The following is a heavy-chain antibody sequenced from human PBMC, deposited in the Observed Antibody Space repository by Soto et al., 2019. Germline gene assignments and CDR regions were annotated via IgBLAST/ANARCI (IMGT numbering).Heavy chain of an antibody. CDR1: GFTFSSYA. CDR2: ISGSGGST. D-gene: IGHD1-26*01. CDR3: AKAWFPGGATTDTYYFDY. Sequence: GGSLRLSCAASGFTFSSYAMSWVRQAPGKGLEWVSAISGSGGSTYYADSVKGRFTISRDNSKNTLYLQMNSLRAEDTAVYYCAKAWFPGGATTDTYYFDYWGQGTLLTVSS. V-gene: IGHV3-23*01. J-gene: IGHJ4*02.